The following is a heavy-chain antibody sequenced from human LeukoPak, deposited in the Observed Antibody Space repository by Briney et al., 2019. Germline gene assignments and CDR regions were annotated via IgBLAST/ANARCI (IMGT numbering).Heavy chain of an antibody. J-gene: IGHJ4*02. CDR1: GGSISSSNYY. Sequence: PSETLSLTCTVSGGSISSSNYYWGWIRQPPGKGLEWIGSIYYSGNTYYNPSLKSRVTISVDTSKNQFSLRLSSVTAADTAVYYCARRARGTYLYYFDCWGQGTLVSVSS. CDR3: ARRARGTYLYYFDC. CDR2: IYYSGNT. D-gene: IGHD1-26*01. V-gene: IGHV4-39*01.